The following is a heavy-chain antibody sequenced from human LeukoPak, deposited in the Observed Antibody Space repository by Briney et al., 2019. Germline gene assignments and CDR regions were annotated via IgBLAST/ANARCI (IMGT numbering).Heavy chain of an antibody. CDR3: ASSVRSDYYYYGMDV. CDR1: GFTFSDYY. CDR2: ISSSGSTI. V-gene: IGHV3-11*01. J-gene: IGHJ6*02. Sequence: PGGSLRLSCAASGFTFSDYYMSWIRQAPGKGLEWVSYISSSGSTIYYADSVKGRFTISRDNAKNSLYLQMNSLRAEDTAVYYCASSVRSDYYYYGMDVWGQGTTVTVSS.